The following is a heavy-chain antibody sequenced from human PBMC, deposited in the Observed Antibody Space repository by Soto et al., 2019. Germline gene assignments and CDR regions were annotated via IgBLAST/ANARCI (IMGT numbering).Heavy chain of an antibody. CDR2: ISYDGSNK. V-gene: IGHV3-30-3*01. Sequence: QVQLVESGGGVVQPGRSLRLSCAASGFTFMRYAMHWVREAPGKGLEWVAVISYDGSNKYYADSVKGRFTISRDNSKNTLYLQMDSLRPEDTAVYYCARENYGDIYFDYWGQGTLVSVSS. D-gene: IGHD4-17*01. CDR3: ARENYGDIYFDY. J-gene: IGHJ4*02. CDR1: GFTFMRYA.